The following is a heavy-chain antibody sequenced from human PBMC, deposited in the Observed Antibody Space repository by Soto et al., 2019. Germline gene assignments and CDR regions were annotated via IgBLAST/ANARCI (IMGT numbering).Heavy chain of an antibody. J-gene: IGHJ6*02. Sequence: QVQVVQSGVEVRRPGSSVKVSCKASGDTFKNCVISWVRQAPGQGLEWMGGIIPLFGTTDFAQRFQGRLTITTDESTTTAYMELSRLCSEDTARYCRAAELGFGKLSVVWGQGTTVIVSS. CDR3: AAELGFGKLSVV. V-gene: IGHV1-69*01. CDR2: IIPLFGTT. CDR1: GDTFKNCV. D-gene: IGHD3-10*01.